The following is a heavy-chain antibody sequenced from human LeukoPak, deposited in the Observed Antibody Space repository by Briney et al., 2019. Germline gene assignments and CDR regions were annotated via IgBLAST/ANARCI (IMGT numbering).Heavy chain of an antibody. CDR2: INHSGST. V-gene: IGHV4-34*01. CDR1: GGSFGGYY. Sequence: SETLSLTCAVYGGSFGGYYWTWIRQPPGKGLEWIGEINHSGSTTYNPSLKSRATLSVDTSKNQFSLKLNSVTAADTAVYYCARGTSNYGVEGHYFDYWGQETLVTVSS. D-gene: IGHD4-17*01. J-gene: IGHJ4*02. CDR3: ARGTSNYGVEGHYFDY.